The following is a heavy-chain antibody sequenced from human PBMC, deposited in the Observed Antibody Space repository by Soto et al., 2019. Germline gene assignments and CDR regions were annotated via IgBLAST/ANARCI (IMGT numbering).Heavy chain of an antibody. Sequence: GESLKISCAASGFTFSSYSMNWVRQAPGKGLEWVSYISSSSSTIYYADSVKGRFTISRDNAKNSLYLQMNSLRDEDTAVYYCARDPQSSGWLAFDYWGQGTLVTV. CDR3: ARDPQSSGWLAFDY. J-gene: IGHJ4*02. V-gene: IGHV3-48*02. CDR1: GFTFSSYS. D-gene: IGHD6-19*01. CDR2: ISSSSSTI.